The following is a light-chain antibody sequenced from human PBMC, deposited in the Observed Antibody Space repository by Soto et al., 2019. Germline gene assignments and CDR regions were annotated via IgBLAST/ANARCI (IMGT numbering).Light chain of an antibody. CDR1: QSLLHSDGYNY. V-gene: IGKV2-28*01. Sequence: DIVLTQSSLSLPVTPGEPASISCRSSQSLLHSDGYNYLDWYLQRPGQSPQLLIYSGSHRASGVPDRFSGSGSGTDFTLKISRVEAEDVGIYYCMQALQTPVTFGAGTKVDIX. J-gene: IGKJ4*01. CDR3: MQALQTPVT. CDR2: SGS.